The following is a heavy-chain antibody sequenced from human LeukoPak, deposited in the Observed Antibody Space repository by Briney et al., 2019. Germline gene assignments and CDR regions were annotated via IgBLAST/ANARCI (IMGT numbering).Heavy chain of an antibody. J-gene: IGHJ5*02. Sequence: TSETLSLTCTVSGGSISSYYWSWIRQPPGKGLEWIGYIYYSGSTNYNPSLKSRVTISVDTPKNQFSLKLSSVTAADTAVYYCARGFDGVAGWFDPWGQGTLVIVSS. CDR2: IYYSGST. CDR3: ARGFDGVAGWFDP. D-gene: IGHD3-9*01. V-gene: IGHV4-59*01. CDR1: GGSISSYY.